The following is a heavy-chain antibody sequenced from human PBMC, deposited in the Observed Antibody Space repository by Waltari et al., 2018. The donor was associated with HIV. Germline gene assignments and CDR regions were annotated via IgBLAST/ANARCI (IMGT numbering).Heavy chain of an antibody. V-gene: IGHV4-38-2*01. Sequence: QVHLQESGPGLVKPSETLSLTCVVSDYSISSGYYWGWLRQPPGRGLEWIGSVYQSGTTYYNPSLKSRVTISIDTSKNQFSLNLTSVAASDTAVYYCARSAARYPPHYWGQGTLVTVSS. D-gene: IGHD1-26*01. CDR3: ARSAARYPPHY. CDR1: DYSISSGYY. J-gene: IGHJ4*02. CDR2: VYQSGTT.